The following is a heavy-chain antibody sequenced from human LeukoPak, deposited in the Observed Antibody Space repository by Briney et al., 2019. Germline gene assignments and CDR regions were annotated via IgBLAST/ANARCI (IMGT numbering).Heavy chain of an antibody. Sequence: SETLSLTCTVSGGSISSYYWSWIRQPAGKGLEWIGRIYTSGSTNYNPSLKSRVTTSVDTSKNQSSLKLSSVTAADTAVYYCARWELLRVHGAFDIWGQGTMVTVSS. CDR1: GGSISSYY. V-gene: IGHV4-4*07. J-gene: IGHJ3*02. CDR2: IYTSGST. CDR3: ARWELLRVHGAFDI. D-gene: IGHD1-26*01.